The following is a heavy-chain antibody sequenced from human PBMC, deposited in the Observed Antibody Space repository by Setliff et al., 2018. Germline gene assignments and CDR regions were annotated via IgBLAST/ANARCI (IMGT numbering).Heavy chain of an antibody. CDR3: ARDPLGEIAVAGHDAFDI. V-gene: IGHV4-38-2*02. CDR1: GYSISSGYY. Sequence: SETLSLTCSVSGYSISSGYYWGWIRQPPGKGLEWIGSIYHNGNSYYNPSLKSRVTISVDTSKNQFSLKLSSVTAADTAVHYCARDPLGEIAVAGHDAFDIWGQGTMVTVSS. J-gene: IGHJ3*02. CDR2: IYHNGNS. D-gene: IGHD6-19*01.